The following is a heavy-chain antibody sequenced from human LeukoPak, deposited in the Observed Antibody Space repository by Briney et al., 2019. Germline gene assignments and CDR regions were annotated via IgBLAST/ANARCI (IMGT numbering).Heavy chain of an antibody. V-gene: IGHV3-30*04. CDR1: GFTFSSYA. CDR3: AREGSSGWLNWFDP. J-gene: IGHJ5*02. Sequence: GRSLRLSCAASGFTFSSYAMHWVRQAPGKGLEWVAVISYDGSNKYYADSVKGRFTISRDNSKNTLYLQMNSLRAEDTAVYYCAREGSSGWLNWFDPWGQGTLVTVSS. CDR2: ISYDGSNK. D-gene: IGHD6-19*01.